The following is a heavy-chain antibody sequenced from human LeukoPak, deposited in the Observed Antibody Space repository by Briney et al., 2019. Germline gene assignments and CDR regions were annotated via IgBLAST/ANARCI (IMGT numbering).Heavy chain of an antibody. CDR3: ARQSIAAKY. J-gene: IGHJ4*02. V-gene: IGHV4-34*01. D-gene: IGHD6-6*01. Sequence: PSETLSLTCAVYGGSFSGYYWSWIRQPPGKGLEWIGEINHSGSTNYNPSLKSRVTISVDTSKNQFSLKLSSVTAADTAVYYCARQSIAAKYWGQGTLVTVSS. CDR2: INHSGST. CDR1: GGSFSGYY.